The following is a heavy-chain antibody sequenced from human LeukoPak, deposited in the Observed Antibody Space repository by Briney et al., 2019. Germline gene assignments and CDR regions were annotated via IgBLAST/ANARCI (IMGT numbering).Heavy chain of an antibody. J-gene: IGHJ4*02. D-gene: IGHD3-9*01. CDR2: ISSSSSYI. Sequence: PGGSLRLSCAASGLTFSSYSMNWVRQAPGKGLEWVSSISSSSSYIYYADSVKGRFTISRDNAKNSLYLQMNSLRAEDTAVYYCARGVPGDYDILTGLLGDWGQGTLVTVSS. CDR1: GLTFSSYS. CDR3: ARGVPGDYDILTGLLGD. V-gene: IGHV3-21*01.